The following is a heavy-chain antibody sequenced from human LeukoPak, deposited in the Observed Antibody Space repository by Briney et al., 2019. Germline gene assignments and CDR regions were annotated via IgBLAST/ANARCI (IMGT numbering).Heavy chain of an antibody. CDR1: GFTFSSYA. J-gene: IGHJ4*02. CDR2: ISGSGSST. D-gene: IGHD3-10*01. Sequence: GGSLRLSCAASGFTFSSYAMNWVRQAPGKGLEWVSVISGSGSSTYYADSVKGRFTISRDNAKNSLYLQMNSLRAEDTAVYYCARALLLWFGEEGTVDYWGQGTLVTVSS. V-gene: IGHV3-21*01. CDR3: ARALLLWFGEEGTVDY.